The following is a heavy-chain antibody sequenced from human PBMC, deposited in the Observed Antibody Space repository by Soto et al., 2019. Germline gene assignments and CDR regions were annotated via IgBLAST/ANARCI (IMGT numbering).Heavy chain of an antibody. CDR3: ARARLRAVYAFDI. V-gene: IGHV4-31*03. Sequence: SETLSLTCTVSGGSVSSGAYCWTWIRQRPGKGLEWIGYIYYSGSTYYSPSLKSRLSISLDTSKNQFSLRLSSVTAADTAMYYCARARLRAVYAFDIWGQGTMVTVSS. CDR1: GGSVSSGAYC. D-gene: IGHD5-12*01. CDR2: IYYSGST. J-gene: IGHJ3*02.